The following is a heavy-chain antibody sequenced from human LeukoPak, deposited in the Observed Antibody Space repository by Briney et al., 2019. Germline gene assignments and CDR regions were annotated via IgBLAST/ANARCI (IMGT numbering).Heavy chain of an antibody. V-gene: IGHV3-30*03. CDR3: ARVVDGVTGSDY. Sequence: GSLRLSCAASGFTFSHYDMHWVRQAPGKGLEWVAVISYDGGNKYYADSVKGRFTISRDNAKNSLYLQIDSLRVEDTAMYYCARVVDGVTGSDYWGQGTLVTVSS. CDR2: ISYDGGNK. D-gene: IGHD2-8*01. J-gene: IGHJ4*02. CDR1: GFTFSHYD.